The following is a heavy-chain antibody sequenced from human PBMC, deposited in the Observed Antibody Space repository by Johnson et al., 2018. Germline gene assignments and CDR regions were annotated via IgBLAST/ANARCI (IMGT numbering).Heavy chain of an antibody. V-gene: IGHV3-43D*03. J-gene: IGHJ6*03. CDR1: GFTFGEYA. CDR3: AKAVGSSSTYFMDV. D-gene: IGHD2-2*01. CDR2: ITWYGVST. Sequence: VRLVQSGGVVVQPGGSLRLSCAASGFTFGEYAMPLVRQAPGKGLEWVSLITWYGVSTFYADAVQGPFTISRDNTKTSLHRQLTRLSAEDTALYYCAKAVGSSSTYFMDVWGKGTTVIVSS.